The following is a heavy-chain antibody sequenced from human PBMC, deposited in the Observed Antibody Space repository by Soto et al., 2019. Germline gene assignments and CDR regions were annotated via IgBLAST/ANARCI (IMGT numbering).Heavy chain of an antibody. CDR1: GGSISSYY. Sequence: QVQLQESGPGLVKPSETLSLTCTVSGGSISSYYWSWIRQPPGKGLEWIGYIYYSGSTNYNPSLTSPVTISRDTSKNPFPLKLSSVPAADTAVYYCARTLCSHGGWFDPWGQGTLVTVSS. V-gene: IGHV4-59*08. CDR3: ARTLCSHGGWFDP. CDR2: IYYSGST. D-gene: IGHD3-10*02. J-gene: IGHJ5*02.